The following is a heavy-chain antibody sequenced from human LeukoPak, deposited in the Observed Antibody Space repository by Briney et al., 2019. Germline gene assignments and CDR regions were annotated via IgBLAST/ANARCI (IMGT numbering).Heavy chain of an antibody. CDR2: INPNSGGT. CDR3: ARQIGAAAGFGFDP. D-gene: IGHD6-13*01. J-gene: IGHJ5*02. Sequence: VASAKVSCKASGYTFTGYYMHWVRPAPGQGLEWMGWINPNSGGTNYAQKFQGRVTMTRDTSISTAYMELSRLRSDDAAVYYCARQIGAAAGFGFDPWGQGTLVTVSS. V-gene: IGHV1-2*02. CDR1: GYTFTGYY.